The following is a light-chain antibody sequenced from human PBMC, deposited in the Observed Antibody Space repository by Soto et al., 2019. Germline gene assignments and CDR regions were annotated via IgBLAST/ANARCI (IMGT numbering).Light chain of an antibody. CDR3: QSYDSSLSGLV. Sequence: QSVLTQPPSVSGAPGERVTLSCTGSSSNIGAGYDVHWYQQLPGKAPKVLIYGNTNRPSGVPDRFSGSKSGTSASLAITGLQADDEANYYCQSYDSSLSGLVFGEGTKLTVL. J-gene: IGLJ3*02. V-gene: IGLV1-40*01. CDR2: GNT. CDR1: SSNIGAGYD.